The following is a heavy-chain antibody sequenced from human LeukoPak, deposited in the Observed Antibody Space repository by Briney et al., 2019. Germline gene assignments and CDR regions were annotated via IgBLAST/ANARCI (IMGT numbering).Heavy chain of an antibody. J-gene: IGHJ4*02. CDR2: INGRGIT. CDR3: AKEWQTGDYFTSDY. Sequence: PGGSLRLSCTASGFTFSSYTMSWVRQAPGEGLEWLSAINGRGITYYAGSVKGRFTISRDNSENTLYLQMNSPTVDDTAVYFCAKEWQTGDYFTSDYWGQGTLVTVSS. CDR1: GFTFSSYT. V-gene: IGHV3-23*01. D-gene: IGHD4-17*01.